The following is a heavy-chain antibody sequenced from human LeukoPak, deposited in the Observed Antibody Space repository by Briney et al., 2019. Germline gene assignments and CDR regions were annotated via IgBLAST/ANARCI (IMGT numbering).Heavy chain of an antibody. CDR2: INPNSGGT. Sequence: ASVKVSCKASGYTFTGYYMHWVRQAPGQGLEWMGWINPNSGGTNYAQKFQGRVTMTRDTSISTAYMELGRLRSDDTAVYYCARYDYSNLDMAEYFQHWGQGTLVTVSS. D-gene: IGHD4-11*01. CDR3: ARYDYSNLDMAEYFQH. V-gene: IGHV1-2*02. J-gene: IGHJ1*01. CDR1: GYTFTGYY.